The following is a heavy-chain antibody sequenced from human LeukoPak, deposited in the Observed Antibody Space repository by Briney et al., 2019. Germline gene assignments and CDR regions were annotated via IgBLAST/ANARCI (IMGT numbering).Heavy chain of an antibody. J-gene: IGHJ4*02. Sequence: SETLSLTCAVYGGSFSGYYWSWIRQPPGKGLEWIGEIIHSGSTDYNPSLKSRVTISVDTSKNQFSLKLRAVTAADKAVYYCARVHYDSRGPRDFDYWGQGTLVTVSS. D-gene: IGHD3-22*01. CDR3: ARVHYDSRGPRDFDY. V-gene: IGHV4-34*12. CDR2: IIHSGST. CDR1: GGSFSGYY.